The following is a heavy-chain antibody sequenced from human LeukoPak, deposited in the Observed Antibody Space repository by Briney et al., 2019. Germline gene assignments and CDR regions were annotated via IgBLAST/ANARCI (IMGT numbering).Heavy chain of an antibody. Sequence: SQTLSLTCAISGDSVSSNTATWNWIRQSPSRGLEWLGRTYYRSKCSTDSAVSVKSRITKNPNTSKNQFSLQLNSVTPEDTALYYCARDLFSGSYYRFDYWGQGTLVTVSS. V-gene: IGHV6-1*01. CDR2: TYYRSKCST. J-gene: IGHJ4*02. CDR3: ARDLFSGSYYRFDY. CDR1: GDSVSSNTAT. D-gene: IGHD1-26*01.